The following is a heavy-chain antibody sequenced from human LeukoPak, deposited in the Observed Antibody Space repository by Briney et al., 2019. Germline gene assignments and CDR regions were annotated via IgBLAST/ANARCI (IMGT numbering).Heavy chain of an antibody. CDR1: GDSVSSNSVT. CDR3: ARSLSGMDY. V-gene: IGHV6-1*01. CDR2: TYYRSTWYN. J-gene: IGHJ4*02. Sequence: SQTLSLTCAISGDSVSSNSVTWNWIRQSPSRGLEWLGRTYYRSTWYNDYAVSVRGRITVNPDTSRNEFFLQLNSVTPEDTAVYYCARSLSGMDYWGQGTLVTVSS.